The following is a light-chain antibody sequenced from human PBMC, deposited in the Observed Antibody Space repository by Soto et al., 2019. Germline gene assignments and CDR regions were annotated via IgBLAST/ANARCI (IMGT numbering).Light chain of an antibody. CDR3: QHYSGWPPV. CDR2: QTS. Sequence: EIVMTQSPVTLSVSPGERATLSCRASQSVSSNVAWYQQKPGQAPRLLIYQTSARATGIPGRFSGSGSGPDFTLTISNLQSEDFALYYCQHYSGWPPVFGQ. J-gene: IGKJ2*01. V-gene: IGKV3-15*01. CDR1: QSVSSN.